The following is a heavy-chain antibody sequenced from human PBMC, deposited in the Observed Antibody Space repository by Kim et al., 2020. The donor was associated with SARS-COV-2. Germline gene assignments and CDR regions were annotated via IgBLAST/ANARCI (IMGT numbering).Heavy chain of an antibody. V-gene: IGHV3-23*01. Sequence: GGSLRLSCAASGFSLSSHFMSWVRQAPGKGLEWISLISNGGDYTNSADSVKGRFTMSRDNAKKTLYLQMNSLRGEDTALYYCAEGNYGHALDFWGQGTL. D-gene: IGHD3-10*01. CDR3: AEGNYGHALDF. CDR2: ISNGGDYT. CDR1: GFSLSSHF. J-gene: IGHJ3*01.